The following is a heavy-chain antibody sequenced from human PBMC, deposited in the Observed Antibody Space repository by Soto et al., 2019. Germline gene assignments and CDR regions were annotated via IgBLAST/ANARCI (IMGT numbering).Heavy chain of an antibody. Sequence: QVQLVESGGGVVQPGRSLRLYCGASGFNFGGFGMHWVRQTPGKGLEWVAGIRYDGSKTFYGDSVKGRFTISRDNPKNTLYLQMDSLRAEDTALFYCARYCSGGSCHSGAFDILGQGTMVTVSS. CDR2: IRYDGSKT. D-gene: IGHD2-15*01. J-gene: IGHJ3*02. CDR1: GFNFGGFG. CDR3: ARYCSGGSCHSGAFDI. V-gene: IGHV3-33*01.